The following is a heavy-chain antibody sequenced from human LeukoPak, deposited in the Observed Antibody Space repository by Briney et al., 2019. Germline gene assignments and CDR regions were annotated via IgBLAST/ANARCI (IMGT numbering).Heavy chain of an antibody. V-gene: IGHV3-48*04. CDR2: IAGSDTTT. D-gene: IGHD3-22*01. CDR1: GFTFSNYG. CDR3: TTLGYHLDS. J-gene: IGHJ4*02. Sequence: GGSLRLSCEASGFTFSNYGMSWVRQAPGKGLEWVSYIAGSDTTTYYADSVKGRFTISRDNAKNSLYLQMNSLRAEDTALYYCTTLGYHLDSWGQGTLVTVSS.